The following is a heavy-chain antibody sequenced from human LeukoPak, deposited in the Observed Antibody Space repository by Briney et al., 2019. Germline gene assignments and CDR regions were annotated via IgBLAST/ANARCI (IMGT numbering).Heavy chain of an antibody. CDR2: IYHSGTT. Sequence: PPETLSLTCTVSAYSISNGFLWGWIRQPPGKGLEWIGSIYHSGTTYYNPSLKSRVTMSVDTSKNQFSLKLSSVTAADTAVYYCTRLSHVAGAAKVSWFDPWGQGTLVTVSS. CDR3: TRLSHVAGAAKVSWFDP. CDR1: AYSISNGFL. D-gene: IGHD1-26*01. J-gene: IGHJ5*02. V-gene: IGHV4-38-2*02.